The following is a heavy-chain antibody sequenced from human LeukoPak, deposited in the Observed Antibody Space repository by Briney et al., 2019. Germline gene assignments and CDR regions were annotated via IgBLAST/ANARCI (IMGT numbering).Heavy chain of an antibody. J-gene: IGHJ4*02. D-gene: IGHD3-16*02. CDR1: GFTVSSNY. Sequence: GGSLRLSCAASGFTVSSNYMSWVRQAPGKGLEWVSVIYSGGSTYYADSVKGRFTISRDNSKNTLYLQMNSLRVEDTAVYYCAKGPATYRPRSFDYWGQETLVTVSS. CDR3: AKGPATYRPRSFDY. CDR2: IYSGGST. V-gene: IGHV3-66*01.